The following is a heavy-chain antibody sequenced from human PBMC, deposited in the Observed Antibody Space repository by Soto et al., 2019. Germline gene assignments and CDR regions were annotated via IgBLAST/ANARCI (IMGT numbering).Heavy chain of an antibody. J-gene: IGHJ5*02. CDR1: GYTFTIYD. V-gene: IGHV1-8*01. CDR3: ARVPPYYDILTGSGDNWFDP. Sequence: ASVKVSCKASGYTFTIYDINWVRQATGQGLEWMGWMNPNSGNTGYAQKFQGRVTMTRNTSISTAYMELSSLRSEDTAVYYCARVPPYYDILTGSGDNWFDPWGQGTLVTVSS. CDR2: MNPNSGNT. D-gene: IGHD3-9*01.